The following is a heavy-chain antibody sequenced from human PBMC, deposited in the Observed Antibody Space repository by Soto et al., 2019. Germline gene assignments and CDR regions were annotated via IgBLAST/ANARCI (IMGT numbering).Heavy chain of an antibody. CDR2: ISYDGSNK. CDR3: AREEGYSSSSDY. J-gene: IGHJ4*02. Sequence: GGSLRLSCAASGFTFSSYAMHWVRQAPGKGLEWVAVISYDGSNKYYADSVKGRFTISRDNSKNTLYLQMNSLRAEDTAVYYCAREEGYSSSSDYWGQGTLVTVSS. CDR1: GFTFSSYA. D-gene: IGHD6-6*01. V-gene: IGHV3-30-3*01.